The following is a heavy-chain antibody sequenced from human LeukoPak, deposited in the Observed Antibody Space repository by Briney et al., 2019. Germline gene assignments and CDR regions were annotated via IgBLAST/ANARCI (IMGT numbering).Heavy chain of an antibody. V-gene: IGHV4-59*01. CDR2: IYYSGST. CDR3: ARDSSGYIGGGIDY. J-gene: IGHJ4*02. Sequence: PSETLSLTCTVSGGSISSYYWSWIRQPPGKGLEWIGYIYYSGSTNYNPSLKSRVTISVDTSKNQFSLKLSSVTAADTAVYYCARDSSGYIGGGIDYWGQGTLVTVSS. D-gene: IGHD3-22*01. CDR1: GGSISSYY.